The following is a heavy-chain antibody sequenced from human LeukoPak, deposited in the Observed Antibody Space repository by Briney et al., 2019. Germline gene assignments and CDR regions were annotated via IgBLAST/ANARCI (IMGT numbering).Heavy chain of an antibody. CDR2: INHSGST. Sequence: PSETLSLTCTVYGGSFSGYYWSWIRQPPGKGLEWIGEINHSGSTNYNPSLKSRVTISVDTSKNQFSLKLSSVTAADTAVYYCARTYYYDFWSGKIDYWGRGTLVTVSS. D-gene: IGHD3-3*01. CDR3: ARTYYYDFWSGKIDY. CDR1: GGSFSGYY. V-gene: IGHV4-34*01. J-gene: IGHJ4*02.